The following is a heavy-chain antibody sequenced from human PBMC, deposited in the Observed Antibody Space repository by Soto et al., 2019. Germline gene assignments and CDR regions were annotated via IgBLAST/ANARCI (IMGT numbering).Heavy chain of an antibody. CDR1: GFTFGASS. V-gene: IGHV3-23*01. D-gene: IGHD6-19*01. J-gene: IGHJ1*01. Sequence: XSLRLACAASGFTFGASSLKWVRQAPGKGLEWVSGISGSGDSTYYADSVKGRFTISRDNSKNTLYLQMNSLRAEETAVYYCAKGVPGIAVAGTGYFQHWGQGTLVTVSS. CDR3: AKGVPGIAVAGTGYFQH. CDR2: ISGSGDST.